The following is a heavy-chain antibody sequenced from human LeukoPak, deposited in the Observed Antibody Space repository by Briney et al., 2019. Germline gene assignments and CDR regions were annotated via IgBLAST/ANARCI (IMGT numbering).Heavy chain of an antibody. CDR1: GFTFSSYE. Sequence: PGGSLRLSCAASGFTFSSYEMNWVRQAPGKGLEWVSYISSSGSTIYYADSVKGRFTISRDNAKNSLYLQMNSLRAEDTAVYYCARGNLNYGGNSNYWGQGTLDTVSS. J-gene: IGHJ4*02. V-gene: IGHV3-48*03. D-gene: IGHD4-23*01. CDR3: ARGNLNYGGNSNY. CDR2: ISSSGSTI.